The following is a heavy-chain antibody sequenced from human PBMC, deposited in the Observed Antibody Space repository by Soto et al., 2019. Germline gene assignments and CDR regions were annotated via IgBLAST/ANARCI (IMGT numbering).Heavy chain of an antibody. J-gene: IGHJ6*02. CDR1: GGSISSGGYS. D-gene: IGHD3-16*01. Sequence: QLQLQESGSGLVKPSQTLSLTCTVSGGSISSGGYSSSWIRQTPGKGLEWIGYIYPTGSTYYNPSLKNRVTISIDTSQNQFSLHLTSMTAADTAVYYCARAPPGPAPRWGVWGHGTTVTVSS. V-gene: IGHV4-30-2*01. CDR2: IYPTGST. CDR3: ARAPPGPAPRWGV.